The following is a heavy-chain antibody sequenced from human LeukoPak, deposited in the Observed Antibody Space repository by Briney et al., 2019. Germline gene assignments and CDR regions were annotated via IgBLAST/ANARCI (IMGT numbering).Heavy chain of an antibody. D-gene: IGHD5-12*01. Sequence: PGRSLGLSCAASGFTFSRYAVSWVRQAPAEGLEWVSVISGSSENTHYADSVEGRLTITRDNSKNTLYLQMNSLRAEDTAVYYCARDLRGYSGYDSDFWGQGTPVTVSS. V-gene: IGHV3-23*01. CDR3: ARDLRGYSGYDSDF. CDR1: GFTFSRYA. J-gene: IGHJ4*02. CDR2: ISGSSENT.